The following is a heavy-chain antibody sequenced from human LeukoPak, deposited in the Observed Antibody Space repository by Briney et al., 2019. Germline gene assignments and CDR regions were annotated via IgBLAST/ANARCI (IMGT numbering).Heavy chain of an antibody. CDR3: ARGQMDIVVVVAGNWFDP. D-gene: IGHD2-15*01. Sequence: SETLSLTCAVYGGSFSGYYWSWIRQPPGKGLEWIGEINHSGSTNYNPSLKSRVTISVDTSKNQFSLKLSSVTAADTAVYYCARGQMDIVVVVAGNWFDPWGQGTLVTVSS. V-gene: IGHV4-34*01. CDR2: INHSGST. CDR1: GGSFSGYY. J-gene: IGHJ5*02.